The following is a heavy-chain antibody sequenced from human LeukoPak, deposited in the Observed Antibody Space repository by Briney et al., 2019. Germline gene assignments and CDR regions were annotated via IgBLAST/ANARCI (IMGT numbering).Heavy chain of an antibody. CDR2: IYYSGST. D-gene: IGHD6-13*01. J-gene: IGHJ4*02. CDR3: AASIAAAVYFDY. V-gene: IGHV4-59*01. CDR1: GGSISSYY. Sequence: SETLSLTCTVSGGSISSYYWSWIRQPPGKGLEWIGYIYYSGSTNYNPSLKRRVTISVDTSKNQFSLKLSSVTAADTAVYYCAASIAAAVYFDYWGQGTLVTVSS.